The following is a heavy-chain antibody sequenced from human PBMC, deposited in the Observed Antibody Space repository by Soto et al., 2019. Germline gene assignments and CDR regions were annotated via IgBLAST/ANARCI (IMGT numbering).Heavy chain of an antibody. V-gene: IGHV4-59*08. CDR3: VRQGIGNLHGLVDV. J-gene: IGHJ6*02. D-gene: IGHD1-1*01. CDR1: SGPDSSHN. Sequence: SETLSLTCIVSSGPDSSHNWGWIRQPPGRGLEWIGYVYYTGGTSYNPSLKSRVTISADTSTNHISLTLRFVTAADTAVYYCVRQGIGNLHGLVDVWGHGTTVTVSS. CDR2: VYYTGGT.